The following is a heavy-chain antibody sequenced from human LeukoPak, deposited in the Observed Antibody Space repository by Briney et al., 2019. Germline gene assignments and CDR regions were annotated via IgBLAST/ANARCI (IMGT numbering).Heavy chain of an antibody. V-gene: IGHV3-30-3*01. D-gene: IGHD2-2*01. Sequence: GGSLRLSCAASGFTFSSYAMHWVRQAPGKGLEWVAVISYDGSNKYYADSVKGRFTISRDNSKNTLYLQMNSLRAEDTAVDYCAREAGHSVVVPAAKVDYYYYGMDGWGQGTTVTVSS. J-gene: IGHJ6*02. CDR3: AREAGHSVVVPAAKVDYYYYGMDG. CDR1: GFTFSSYA. CDR2: ISYDGSNK.